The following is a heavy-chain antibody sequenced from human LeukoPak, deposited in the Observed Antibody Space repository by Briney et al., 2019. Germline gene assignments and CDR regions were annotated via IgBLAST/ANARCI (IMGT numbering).Heavy chain of an antibody. D-gene: IGHD5-24*01. CDR3: ASYREAYDLYPHGLDV. V-gene: IGHV4-61*02. Sequence: SQTLSLTCSVSGASVSTTAYFWNWIRQPAGEGLEWIGRIYASGNTHYNPSLKSRVTMSLDTSKNQVSLTMNSVTAADSAVYFCASYREAYDLYPHGLDVWGRGTVVTVSS. CDR1: GASVSTTAYF. J-gene: IGHJ3*01. CDR2: IYASGNT.